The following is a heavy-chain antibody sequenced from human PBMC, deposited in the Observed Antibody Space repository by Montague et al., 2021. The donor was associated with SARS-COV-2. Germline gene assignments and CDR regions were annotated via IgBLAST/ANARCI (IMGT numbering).Heavy chain of an antibody. CDR1: GFMFSNTG. V-gene: IGHV3-30*02. CDR2: IRRDGGQS. CDR3: VKAQSGSATYYTAGHYYGMDV. Sequence: SLRLSCAASGFMFSNTGMHWVRQAPGKGLEWVAVIRRDGGQSFHADCMKGRFAISRDNAKNTLYLQMNSLKAEDTAVYYCVKAQSGSATYYTAGHYYGMDVWGQGTTVIVSS. J-gene: IGHJ6*02. D-gene: IGHD3-10*01.